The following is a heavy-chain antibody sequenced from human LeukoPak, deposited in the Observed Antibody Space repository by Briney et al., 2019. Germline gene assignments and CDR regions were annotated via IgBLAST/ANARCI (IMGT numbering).Heavy chain of an antibody. CDR1: GFTFSSYG. J-gene: IGHJ3*02. CDR3: ANIYGSGSYYDAFDI. CDR2: IRYDGSNK. D-gene: IGHD3-10*01. V-gene: IGHV3-30*02. Sequence: GGSLRLSCAASGFTFSSYGMHWVRQAPGKGLEWVAFIRYDGSNKYYADSVKGRSIISRDNSKNTLYLQMNSLRAEDTAVYYCANIYGSGSYYDAFDIWGQGTMVTVSS.